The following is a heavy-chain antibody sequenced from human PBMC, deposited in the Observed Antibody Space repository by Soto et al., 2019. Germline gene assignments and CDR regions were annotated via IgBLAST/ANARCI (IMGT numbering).Heavy chain of an antibody. Sequence: PGESLKISXKGSGYSFTSYWISWVRQMPGKGLEWMGRIDPSDSYTNYSPSFQGHVTISADKSISTAYLQWSSLKASDTAIYYYARQENYYYGMDVWGQGTTVTVSS. CDR2: IDPSDSYT. V-gene: IGHV5-10-1*01. J-gene: IGHJ6*02. CDR3: ARQENYYYGMDV. CDR1: GYSFTSYW.